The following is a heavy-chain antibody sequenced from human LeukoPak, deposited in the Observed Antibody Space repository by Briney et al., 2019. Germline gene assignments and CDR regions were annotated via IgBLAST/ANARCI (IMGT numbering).Heavy chain of an antibody. V-gene: IGHV4-39*07. D-gene: IGHD6-19*01. CDR1: GGSISSSSYY. J-gene: IGHJ3*01. Sequence: SETLSLTCTVSGGSISSSSYYWGWIRQPPGKGLEWIGSIYYSGSTYYNPSLKSRVTISVDTSKNQFSLKLSSVTAADTAVYYCARAVGGTRHAFDLRGQGTMVTVSS. CDR3: ARAVGGTRHAFDL. CDR2: IYYSGST.